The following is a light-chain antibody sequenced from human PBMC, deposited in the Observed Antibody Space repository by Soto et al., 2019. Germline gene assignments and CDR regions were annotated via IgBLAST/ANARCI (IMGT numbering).Light chain of an antibody. CDR2: DAS. CDR3: QQYDNLPLT. CDR1: QDISKY. J-gene: IGKJ4*01. V-gene: IGKV1-33*01. Sequence: DIQMTQSPSSLSASVGDRVTITCQASQDISKYLNWYQQKPGKAPRLLIYDASTLEKGVQSRFSGSGYGTDLTIIISSLQPEDFATYYCQQYDNLPLTFGGGTKVEIK.